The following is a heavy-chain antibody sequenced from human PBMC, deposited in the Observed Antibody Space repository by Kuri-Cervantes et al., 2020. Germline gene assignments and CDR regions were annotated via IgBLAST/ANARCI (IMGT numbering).Heavy chain of an antibody. V-gene: IGHV3-20*04. J-gene: IGHJ5*02. CDR1: GFTFSSYA. Sequence: GGSLRLSCAASGFTFSSYAMSWVRQAPGKGLEWVSGINWNGGSTGYADSVKGRFTISRNNAKNSLYLQMNSLRAEDTAVYYCAPGGTAGYTYNWFDPWGQGTLVTVSS. CDR2: INWNGGST. CDR3: APGGTAGYTYNWFDP. D-gene: IGHD5-12*01.